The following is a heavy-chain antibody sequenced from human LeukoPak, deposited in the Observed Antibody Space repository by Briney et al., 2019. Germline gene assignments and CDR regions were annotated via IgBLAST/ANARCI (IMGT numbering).Heavy chain of an antibody. V-gene: IGHV4-38-2*02. Sequence: SETLSLTCTVSGYSISSGYYWGWIRQPPGKGLEWIATISHSESTYYNPSLKSRATISVDTSKNQFSLKLTSVTAADTALYFCARDDTYFYDSSGHGFDFWGPGTLVTVSS. J-gene: IGHJ4*02. CDR1: GYSISSGYY. CDR3: ARDDTYFYDSSGHGFDF. CDR2: ISHSEST. D-gene: IGHD3-22*01.